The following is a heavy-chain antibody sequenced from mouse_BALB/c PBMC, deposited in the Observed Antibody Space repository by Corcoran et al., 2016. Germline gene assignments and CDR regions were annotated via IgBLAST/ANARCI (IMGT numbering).Heavy chain of an antibody. J-gene: IGHJ2*01. CDR2: ISYDGSN. D-gene: IGHD1-1*01. V-gene: IGHV3-6*02. Sequence: DVQLQESGPGLVKPSQSLSLTCSVTGYSITSGYYWNWIRQFPGNKLEWMGYISYDGSNNYNPSLKNRISITRDTSKNQFFLKLNSVTTEDTATYYCARNPHYYGSSPYYFDYWGQGTILTVSS. CDR1: GYSITSGYY. CDR3: ARNPHYYGSSPYYFDY.